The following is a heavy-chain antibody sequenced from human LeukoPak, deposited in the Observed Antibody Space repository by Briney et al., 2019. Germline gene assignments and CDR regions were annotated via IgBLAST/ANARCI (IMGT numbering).Heavy chain of an antibody. V-gene: IGHV1-18*01. CDR1: GYTFTSYG. D-gene: IGHD1-26*01. Sequence: ASVKVSCKASGYTFTSYGISWVRQAPGQGLEWMGWISAYNGNTNYAQKFQGRVTMTEDTSTDTAYMELSSLRSEDTAVYYCATDLGLLLDYWGQGTLVTVSP. CDR3: ATDLGLLLDY. CDR2: ISAYNGNT. J-gene: IGHJ4*02.